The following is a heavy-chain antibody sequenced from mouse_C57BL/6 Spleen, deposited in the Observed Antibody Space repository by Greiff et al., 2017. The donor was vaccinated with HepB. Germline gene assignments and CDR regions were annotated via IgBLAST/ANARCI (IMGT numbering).Heavy chain of an antibody. D-gene: IGHD2-3*01. J-gene: IGHJ4*01. V-gene: IGHV1-53*01. CDR1: GYTFTSYW. Sequence: QVQLQQSGAELVKPGASVKISCKASGYTFTSYWMHWVKQRPGQGLEWIGNINPSNGGTNYNEKFKSKATLTVDKSSSTAYMQLSSLTSEDSAVYYCAREEGWPAMDYWGQGTSVTVSS. CDR3: AREEGWPAMDY. CDR2: INPSNGGT.